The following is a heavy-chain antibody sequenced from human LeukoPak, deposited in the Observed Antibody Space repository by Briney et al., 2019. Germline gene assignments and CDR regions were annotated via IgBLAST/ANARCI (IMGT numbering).Heavy chain of an antibody. CDR1: GRSLSGYY. V-gene: IGHV4-34*01. CDR2: INHSGST. Sequence: SETLSLTCAVYGRSLSGYYWRWLRQPPGKGLGWIGEINHSGSTNYNPSLKSRVTISVDTSKNQFSLKLSSVTAADTAVYYCASLSSSSMDYWGQGTLVTVSS. D-gene: IGHD6-6*01. CDR3: ASLSSSSMDY. J-gene: IGHJ4*02.